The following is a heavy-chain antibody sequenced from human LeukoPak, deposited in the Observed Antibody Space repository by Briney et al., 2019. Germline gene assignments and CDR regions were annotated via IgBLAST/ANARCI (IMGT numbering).Heavy chain of an antibody. V-gene: IGHV1-2*02. CDR1: GYTFTGYY. CDR2: INPNSGGT. J-gene: IGHJ4*02. D-gene: IGHD3-3*01. Sequence: ASVKVSCKASGYTFTGYYMHWVRQAPGQGLEWMGWINPNSGGTNYAQKFQGRVTMTRDTSISTAYMELGRLRSDDTAVYYCAMCLSGYYLGFDHWGQGTLVTVSS. CDR3: AMCLSGYYLGFDH.